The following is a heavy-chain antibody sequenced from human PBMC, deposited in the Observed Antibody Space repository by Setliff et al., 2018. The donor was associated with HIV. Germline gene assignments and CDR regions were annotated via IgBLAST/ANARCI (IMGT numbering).Heavy chain of an antibody. V-gene: IGHV4-34*01. J-gene: IGHJ5*02. Sequence: SETLSLTCAVYGGSFSNYYWSWIRQHPGKGLEWIGYMYYTGSTYYNPSLKSRVTISVDTSKNQFSLSLTSVTAADTAVYFCARRGRTGNSYVLHWFDPWGQGTLVTVSS. CDR1: GGSFSNYY. CDR3: ARRGRTGNSYVLHWFDP. D-gene: IGHD5-18*01. CDR2: MYYTGST.